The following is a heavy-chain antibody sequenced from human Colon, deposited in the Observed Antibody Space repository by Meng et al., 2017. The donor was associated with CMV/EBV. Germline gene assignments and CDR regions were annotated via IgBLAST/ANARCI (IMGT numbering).Heavy chain of an antibody. J-gene: IGHJ5*01. D-gene: IGHD3-10*01. CDR1: GFTFDSYA. CDR3: ARGQLWLDS. Sequence: GGSLRLSCAASGFTFDSYAMTWVRQAPGKGLEWVSLIYSGVSRTYYADSVRGRFTISRDNAKNSLYLQMNNLRAEDTAVYYCARGQLWLDSWGQGTLVTVSS. V-gene: IGHV3-23*03. CDR2: IYSGVSRT.